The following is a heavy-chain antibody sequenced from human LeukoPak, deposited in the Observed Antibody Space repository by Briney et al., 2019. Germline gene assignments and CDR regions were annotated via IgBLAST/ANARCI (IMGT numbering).Heavy chain of an antibody. CDR3: ATEQWPNSRFDY. V-gene: IGHV1-24*01. D-gene: IGHD6-19*01. Sequence: ASVKVSCKVSGYALTELSMHWVRQAPGKGLEWMGGFDPEDGETIYAQKFQGRVTMTEDTSTDTAYMELSSLRSEDTAVYYCATEQWPNSRFDYWGQGTLVTVSS. J-gene: IGHJ4*02. CDR1: GYALTELS. CDR2: FDPEDGET.